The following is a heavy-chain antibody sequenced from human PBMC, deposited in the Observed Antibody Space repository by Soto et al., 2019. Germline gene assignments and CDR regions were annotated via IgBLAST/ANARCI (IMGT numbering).Heavy chain of an antibody. D-gene: IGHD3-10*01. CDR2: INIDGSIS. CDR1: GFSFSSYW. CDR3: ASGADYNTNYIPFDP. J-gene: IGHJ5*02. V-gene: IGHV3-74*01. Sequence: PGGSLRLSCAASGFSFSSYWMHWVRQAPGKGLVWVSGINIDGSISDYADSVKGRFTISRDNAKNTLYLQMNSLGAEDTGLYYCASGADYNTNYIPFDPWGQGTLVTVSS.